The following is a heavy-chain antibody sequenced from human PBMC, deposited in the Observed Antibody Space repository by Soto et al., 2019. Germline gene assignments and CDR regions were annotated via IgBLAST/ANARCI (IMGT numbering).Heavy chain of an antibody. CDR3: ARDYGATSPDYFAY. Sequence: AASVKVSCKTSGYTFTSYNINWVRQAPGQGLEWLGWISAHSGNTKYIEKVQGRITMTTDTSTKTGYMELWSLTPDDTAVYFCARDYGATSPDYFAYWGQGTLVTVSS. CDR1: GYTFTSYN. V-gene: IGHV1-18*04. CDR2: ISAHSGNT. J-gene: IGHJ4*02. D-gene: IGHD4-17*01.